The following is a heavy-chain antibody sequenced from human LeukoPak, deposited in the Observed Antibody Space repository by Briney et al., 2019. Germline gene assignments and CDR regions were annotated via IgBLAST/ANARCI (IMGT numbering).Heavy chain of an antibody. CDR2: IYYSGST. CDR1: GSSISSYY. J-gene: IGHJ4*02. D-gene: IGHD5-18*01. Sequence: WETLSLTCTVSGSSISSYYWSWIRQPPGKGLEWIGYIYYSGSTNYNPSLKSRVTISVDTSKNQFSLKLSSVTAADTAVYYCARGYVDTAMVCFDYRGQGTLVTVSS. CDR3: ARGYVDTAMVCFDY. V-gene: IGHV4-59*01.